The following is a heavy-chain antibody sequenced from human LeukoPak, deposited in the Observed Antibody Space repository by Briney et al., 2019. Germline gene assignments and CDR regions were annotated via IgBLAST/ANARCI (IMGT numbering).Heavy chain of an antibody. CDR3: VRNLEVDY. J-gene: IGHJ4*02. CDR1: EFTFSSHS. Sequence: GGSLRLSCAASEFTFSSHSMNWVRQAPGKGLEWVSYISSSGGTTYYADSVKGRFTISRDNAKNSLYLQMNSLRDEDTAVYYCVRNLEVDYWGEGTLVTVSS. D-gene: IGHD3-3*01. CDR2: ISSSGGTT. V-gene: IGHV3-48*02.